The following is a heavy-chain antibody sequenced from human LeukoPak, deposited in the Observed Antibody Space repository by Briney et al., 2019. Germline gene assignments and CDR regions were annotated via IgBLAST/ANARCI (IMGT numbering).Heavy chain of an antibody. Sequence: GGSLRLSCAASGFTFSSYAMSWVRKAPGKELEWVSAISGSGGRTYYADSVKGRFTISRDNSKNTLYLQMNSLRAEDTAVYYCAKKMGRIAAAGTDYWGQGTLVTVSS. D-gene: IGHD6-13*01. CDR2: ISGSGGRT. V-gene: IGHV3-23*01. J-gene: IGHJ4*02. CDR1: GFTFSSYA. CDR3: AKKMGRIAAAGTDY.